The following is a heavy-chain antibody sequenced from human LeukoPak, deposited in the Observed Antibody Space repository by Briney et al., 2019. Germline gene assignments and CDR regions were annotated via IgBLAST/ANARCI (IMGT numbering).Heavy chain of an antibody. J-gene: IGHJ4*02. CDR1: GYTFTGYY. Sequence: ASVTVSCKASGYTFTGYYMHWVRQAPGQGLEWMGWINPNSGGTNYAQKSQGRVTMTRDTSISTAYMELSRLRSDDTAVYYCARGDCSSTSCSFFSRWGQGTLVTVSS. CDR3: ARGDCSSTSCSFFSR. D-gene: IGHD2-2*01. V-gene: IGHV1-2*02. CDR2: INPNSGGT.